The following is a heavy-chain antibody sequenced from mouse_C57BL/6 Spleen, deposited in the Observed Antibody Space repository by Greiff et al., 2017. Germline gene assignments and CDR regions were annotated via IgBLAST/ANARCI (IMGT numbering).Heavy chain of an antibody. CDR1: GYTFTSYW. CDR2: IDPSDSYT. V-gene: IGHV1-50*01. Sequence: VKLQQPGAELVKPGASVKLSCKASGYTFTSYWMQWVKQRPGQGLEWIGEIDPSDSYTNYNQKFKGKATLTVDTSSSTAYMQLSSLTSEDSAVYYCARRGTTNRYWGQGTTLTVSS. D-gene: IGHD1-1*01. J-gene: IGHJ2*01. CDR3: ARRGTTNRY.